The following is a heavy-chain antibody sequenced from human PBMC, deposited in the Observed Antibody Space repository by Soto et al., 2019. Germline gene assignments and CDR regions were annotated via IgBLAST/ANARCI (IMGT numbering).Heavy chain of an antibody. CDR1: GFTFSSYA. Sequence: QVQLVESGGGVVQPGRSLRLSCAASGFTFSSYAMHWVRQAPGKGLEWVAVISYDGSNKYYADSVKGRFTISRDNSKNTLYLQMNSLRAEDTAVYYCAREERQSDALDIWGQGTMVTVSS. V-gene: IGHV3-30-3*01. J-gene: IGHJ3*02. CDR2: ISYDGSNK. CDR3: AREERQSDALDI. D-gene: IGHD4-4*01.